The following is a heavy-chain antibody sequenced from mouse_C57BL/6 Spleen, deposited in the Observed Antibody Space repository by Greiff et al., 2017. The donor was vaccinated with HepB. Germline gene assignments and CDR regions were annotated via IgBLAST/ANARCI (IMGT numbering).Heavy chain of an antibody. Sequence: VQLQQSGPELVKPGASVKISCKASGYAFSSSWMNWVKQRPGKGLEWIGRIYPGDGDTNYNGKFKDKATLTVDKSSSTAYMQLSSLTSEDSAVYYCARRGNYYWYFDVWGTGTTVTVSS. CDR3: ARRGNYYWYFDV. J-gene: IGHJ1*03. CDR2: IYPGDGDT. CDR1: GYAFSSSW. V-gene: IGHV1-82*01.